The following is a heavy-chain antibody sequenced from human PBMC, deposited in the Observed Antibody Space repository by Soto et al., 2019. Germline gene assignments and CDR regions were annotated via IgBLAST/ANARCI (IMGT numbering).Heavy chain of an antibody. Sequence: QVQLVQAGAEVKEPGDSVRVSCEASGYTFTAYYIHWVRQVPGQGLEWMGWINPKFGDTTYAQDFQGRFTMTRDMSISTVYMESSRLTSDDTAIYYCARNMDYYYGPGSGNGHGVWGQGTTVTVFS. V-gene: IGHV1-2*02. J-gene: IGHJ6*02. D-gene: IGHD3-10*01. CDR1: GYTFTAYY. CDR2: INPKFGDT. CDR3: ARNMDYYYGPGSGNGHGV.